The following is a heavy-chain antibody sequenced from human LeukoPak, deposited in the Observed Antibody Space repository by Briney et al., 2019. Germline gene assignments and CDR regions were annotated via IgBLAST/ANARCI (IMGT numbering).Heavy chain of an antibody. CDR3: ARHYGP. J-gene: IGHJ4*02. CDR1: GGSISSYY. CDR2: IYYSGST. D-gene: IGHD3-10*01. V-gene: IGHV4-59*08. Sequence: PETLSLTCTVSGGSISSYYWSWIQQPPGKGLEWIGYIYYSGSTYYNPSLKSRVTISVDTSKNQFSLKLNSVTATDTAVYYCARHYGPWGQGTLVTVSS.